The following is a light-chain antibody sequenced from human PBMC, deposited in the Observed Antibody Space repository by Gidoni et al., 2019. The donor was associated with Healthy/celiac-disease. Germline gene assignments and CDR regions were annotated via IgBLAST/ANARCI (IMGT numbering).Light chain of an antibody. Sequence: DIQMTQSPSSLSASVGDRVIITCRASQSISSYLNWYQQKPGKAPKLLIYAASSVQSGVPSRFSGSGSGTDFTLTISSLQPEDFATYYCQQSYSTPHTFGQGTKVEIK. V-gene: IGKV1-39*01. CDR3: QQSYSTPHT. J-gene: IGKJ1*01. CDR1: QSISSY. CDR2: AAS.